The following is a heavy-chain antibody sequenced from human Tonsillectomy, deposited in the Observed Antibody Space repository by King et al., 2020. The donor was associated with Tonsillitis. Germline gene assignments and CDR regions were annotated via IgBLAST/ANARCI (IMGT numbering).Heavy chain of an antibody. V-gene: IGHV5-51*01. Sequence: QLVQSGAEVKKPGESLKISCKGSGYSFTSYWIGWVRQMPGKGLEWMGIIYPGDSDTRYSPSFQGQVTISADKTISNAYLQWSSLKASDTAMYYCARHDTVDTARVNSGAFDIWGQGTMVTVSS. CDR2: IYPGDSDT. CDR3: ARHDTVDTARVNSGAFDI. CDR1: GYSFTSYW. J-gene: IGHJ3*02. D-gene: IGHD5-18*01.